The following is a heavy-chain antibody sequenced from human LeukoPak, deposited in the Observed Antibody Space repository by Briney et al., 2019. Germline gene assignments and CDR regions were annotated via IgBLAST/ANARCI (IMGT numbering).Heavy chain of an antibody. CDR2: IRYDGGSE. D-gene: IGHD6-19*01. V-gene: IGHV3-30*02. J-gene: IGHJ4*02. Sequence: GGSLRLSCRSPGFTFSYSGIHWVRQVPGKGLEWVAFIRYDGGSEYYAESVKGRFTISRDNSKNTLYLQMNSLRAEDTGLYYCSRISPVAGNSGSWGQGTLVTVSS. CDR1: GFTFSYSG. CDR3: SRISPVAGNSGS.